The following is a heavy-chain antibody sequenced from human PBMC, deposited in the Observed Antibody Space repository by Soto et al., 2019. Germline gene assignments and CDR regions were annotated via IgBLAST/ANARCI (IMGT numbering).Heavy chain of an antibody. CDR3: AREGVNDYGANGAFDI. CDR2: ISSSSSYI. D-gene: IGHD4-17*01. V-gene: IGHV3-21*01. CDR1: GFTFSSYS. Sequence: GGSLRLSCAASGFTFSSYSMNWVRQAPGKGLEWVSSISSSSSYIYYADSVKGRFTISRDNAKNSLYLQMNSLRAEDTAVYYCAREGVNDYGANGAFDIWGQGTMVTVSS. J-gene: IGHJ3*02.